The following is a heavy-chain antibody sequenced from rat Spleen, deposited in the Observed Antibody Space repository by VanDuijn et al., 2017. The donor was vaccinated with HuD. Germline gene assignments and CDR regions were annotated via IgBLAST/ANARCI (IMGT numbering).Heavy chain of an antibody. V-gene: IGHV5-29*01. D-gene: IGHD1-2*01. CDR3: ARHRSYYSSYVYAFDY. CDR2: IIYDGSRT. J-gene: IGHJ2*01. Sequence: EVQLVESGGGLVQPGRSLKLSCAASGFTFSNYYMAWVRQAPTKGLDWVATIIYDGSRTYYRDSVQGRFTIARDNAKSTLYLQMDSLRSEDTATYYCARHRSYYSSYVYAFDYWGQGVMVTVSS. CDR1: GFTFSNYY.